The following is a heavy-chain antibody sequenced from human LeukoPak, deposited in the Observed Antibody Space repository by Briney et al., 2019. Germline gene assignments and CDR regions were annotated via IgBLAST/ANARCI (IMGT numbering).Heavy chain of an antibody. Sequence: PSETLSLTCSVSGGSISRYYWSWIRQPPGKGLEWIGDFYYNASTNYNPSLKSRVTISVDTSKNQFSLKLSSVTAADTAVYYCARHPRDGYNSPYFYYGVAVWGHGTTVTVSS. CDR2: FYYNAST. V-gene: IGHV4-59*08. D-gene: IGHD5-24*01. CDR3: ARHPRDGYNSPYFYYGVAV. CDR1: GGSISRYY. J-gene: IGHJ6*02.